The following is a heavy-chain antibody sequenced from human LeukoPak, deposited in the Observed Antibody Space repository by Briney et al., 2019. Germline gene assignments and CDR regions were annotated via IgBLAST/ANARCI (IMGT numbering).Heavy chain of an antibody. J-gene: IGHJ4*02. CDR3: AREVGDYVGVFDY. D-gene: IGHD4-17*01. CDR1: GGSMRSYY. V-gene: IGHV4-59*01. CDR2: VFYSGST. Sequence: SETVSLPCSVWGGSMRSYYWRWTRQPRGKGREGSGYVFYSGSTNYNPSLKSRVTISVDMSKNQFSLKLTSVTAADTAVYYCAREVGDYVGVFDYWGRGTLVTVSS.